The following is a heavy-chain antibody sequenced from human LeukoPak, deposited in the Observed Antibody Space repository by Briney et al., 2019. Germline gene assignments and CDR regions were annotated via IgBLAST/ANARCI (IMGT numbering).Heavy chain of an antibody. CDR1: GGSFSGYY. Sequence: KSSETLSLTCAVYGGSFSGYYWGWIRQSPGKGLEWIGSNYYNESTYYNPSFKSRVTIHVDMSENQFSLRLNSVTAADTAVYYCARGYSTGTPFFDYWGQGILVTVSS. V-gene: IGHV4-34*01. CDR3: ARGYSTGTPFFDY. J-gene: IGHJ4*02. D-gene: IGHD2-8*02. CDR2: NYYNEST.